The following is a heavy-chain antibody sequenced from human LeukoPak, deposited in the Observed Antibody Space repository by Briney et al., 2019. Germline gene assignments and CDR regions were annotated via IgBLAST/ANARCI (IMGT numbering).Heavy chain of an antibody. D-gene: IGHD3-3*01. CDR3: ARVKNDFWSGSRLYYFDY. J-gene: IGHJ4*02. Sequence: GASVNVSCEASVYTFTDYYMHWVRQAPGQGLEWMGIINPSGGSTSYAQKFQGRVTMTRDTSTSTVYMELSSLRSEDTAVYYCARVKNDFWSGSRLYYFDYWGQGTLVTVSS. V-gene: IGHV1-46*01. CDR1: VYTFTDYY. CDR2: INPSGGST.